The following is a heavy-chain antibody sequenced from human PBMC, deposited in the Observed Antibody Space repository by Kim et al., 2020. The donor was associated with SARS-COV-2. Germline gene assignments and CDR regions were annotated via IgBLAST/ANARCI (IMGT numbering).Heavy chain of an antibody. V-gene: IGHV4-59*13. CDR2: IYYSGST. D-gene: IGHD3-10*01. J-gene: IGHJ4*02. CDR1: GGSISSYY. CDR3: ARIKYYYGSGSYYSPLDY. Sequence: SETLSLTCTVSGGSISSYYWSWIRQPPGKGLEWIGYIYYSGSTNYNPSLKSRVTISVDTSKNQFSLKLSSVTAADTAVYYCARIKYYYGSGSYYSPLDYWGQGTLVTVSS.